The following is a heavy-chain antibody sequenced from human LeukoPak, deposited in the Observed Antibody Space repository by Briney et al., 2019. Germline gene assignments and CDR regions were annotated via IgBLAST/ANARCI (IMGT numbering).Heavy chain of an antibody. Sequence: PSETLSLTCAVYGGSFSGYYWSWIRQPPGKGLEWIGEINHSGSTNYNPSLKSRVTISVDTSKNQFSLKLSSVTAADTAVYYCARGRGRWRVPAAYNWFDPWGQGTLVTVSS. CDR2: INHSGST. CDR3: ARGRGRWRVPAAYNWFDP. CDR1: GGSFSGYY. J-gene: IGHJ5*02. V-gene: IGHV4-34*01. D-gene: IGHD2-2*01.